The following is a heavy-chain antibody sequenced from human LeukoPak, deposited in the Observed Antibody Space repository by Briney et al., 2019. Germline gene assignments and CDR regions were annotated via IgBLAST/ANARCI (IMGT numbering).Heavy chain of an antibody. V-gene: IGHV1-69*13. Sequence: VASVKVSCTASGGTFSIYAISWVRQAPGQGLEWMGGIIPIFGTANYAQKFQGRVTITADESTSTAYMELSSLRSEDTAVYYCASSSSTVVTPGRFDYWGQGTLVTVSS. CDR1: GGTFSIYA. CDR2: IIPIFGTA. J-gene: IGHJ4*02. CDR3: ASSSSTVVTPGRFDY. D-gene: IGHD4-23*01.